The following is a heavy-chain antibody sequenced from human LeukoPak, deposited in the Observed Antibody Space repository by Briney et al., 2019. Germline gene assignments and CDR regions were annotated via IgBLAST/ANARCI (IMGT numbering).Heavy chain of an antibody. V-gene: IGHV3-48*03. D-gene: IGHD4-11*01. CDR1: GFTFSSYE. CDR2: ISSSGSTI. J-gene: IGHJ6*03. CDR3: VKDTATPVTGGYFYYYMDV. Sequence: PGGSLRLSCAASGFTFSSYEMNWVRQAPGKGLEWVSYISSSGSTIYYADSVKGRFTISRDNAKNSLYLQMNSLRAEDTGVYYCVKDTATPVTGGYFYYYMDVWGNGTTVTVSS.